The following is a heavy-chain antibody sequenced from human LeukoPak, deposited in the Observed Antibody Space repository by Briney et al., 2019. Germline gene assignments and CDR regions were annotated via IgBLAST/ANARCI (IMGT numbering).Heavy chain of an antibody. V-gene: IGHV3-9*01. D-gene: IGHD1-26*01. CDR2: ISWNSGSI. J-gene: IGHJ4*02. CDR1: GFSFSTYA. CDR3: AKAREVAGYLDY. Sequence: GGSLRLSCAASGFSFSTYAMSWVRQAPGKGLEWVSGISWNSGSIGYADSVKGRFTISRDNAKNSLYLQMNSLRAEDTALYYCAKAREVAGYLDYWGQGTLVTVSS.